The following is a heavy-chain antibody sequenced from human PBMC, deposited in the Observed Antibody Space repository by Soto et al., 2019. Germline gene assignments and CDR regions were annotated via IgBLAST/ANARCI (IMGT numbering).Heavy chain of an antibody. CDR1: GFTFSSYS. D-gene: IGHD6-13*01. V-gene: IGHV3-48*01. Sequence: GGSLRLSCAASGFTFSSYSFNWVRQAPGKGLEWLSYIGSSSTTIYYADSVKGRFIISRDNAKNSLYLQMNSLRPEDTAVYYCAREKQLAFDNWGQGTRVTVAS. J-gene: IGHJ4*02. CDR2: IGSSSTTI. CDR3: AREKQLAFDN.